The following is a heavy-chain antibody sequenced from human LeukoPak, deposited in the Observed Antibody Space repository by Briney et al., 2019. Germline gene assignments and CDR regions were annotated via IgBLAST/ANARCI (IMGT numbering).Heavy chain of an antibody. D-gene: IGHD2-2*01. Sequence: SETLSHTCAVSGGAFSNYFWTWIRQPPGKGLEWIAEINDSGSTNSNSSLRSRVAISLDTSKNQFSLRLTSVTAADTAVYYCARGQYCSTTTGYSARRYFDFWGHGTLFTVSS. V-gene: IGHV4-34*01. CDR3: ARGQYCSTTTGYSARRYFDF. J-gene: IGHJ4*01. CDR1: GGAFSNYF. CDR2: INDSGST.